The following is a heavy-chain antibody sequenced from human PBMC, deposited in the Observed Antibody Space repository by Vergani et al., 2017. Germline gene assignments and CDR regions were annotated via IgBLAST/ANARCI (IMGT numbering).Heavy chain of an antibody. CDR1: GGSISSGGYY. D-gene: IGHD5-12*01. J-gene: IGHJ4*02. CDR3: AREVMEGNGGYARRVPAYYFDY. CDR2: IYYSGST. Sequence: QVQLQESGPGLVKPSQTLSLTCTVSGGSISSGGYYWSWIRQHPGKGLEWIGYIYYSGSTYYNPSLKIRVTISVDTSKNQFSLKLSSVTAADTAVYYCAREVMEGNGGYARRVPAYYFDYWGQGTLVTVSS. V-gene: IGHV4-31*03.